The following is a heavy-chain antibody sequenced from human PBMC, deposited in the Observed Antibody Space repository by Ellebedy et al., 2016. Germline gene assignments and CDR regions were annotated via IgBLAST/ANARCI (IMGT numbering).Heavy chain of an antibody. J-gene: IGHJ4*02. D-gene: IGHD3-10*02. CDR1: GGSFSGYY. Sequence: GSLRLSCAVNGGSFSGYYWTWIRQPPGKGLEWIGEINHSGSTHYKPSLKSRVTISVDTSKYQFSLKLSSVTAADTAMYYCARTPSAWRVTRVGQYFDFWGQGTLVTVSS. CDR3: ARTPSAWRVTRVGQYFDF. CDR2: INHSGST. V-gene: IGHV4-34*01.